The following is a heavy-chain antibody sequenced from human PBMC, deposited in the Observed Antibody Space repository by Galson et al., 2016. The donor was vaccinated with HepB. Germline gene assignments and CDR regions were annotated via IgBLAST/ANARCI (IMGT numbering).Heavy chain of an antibody. CDR2: IFHSGST. J-gene: IGHJ4*02. D-gene: IGHD2-15*01. CDR1: GGSVSSNYW. V-gene: IGHV4-4*02. CDR3: AIFDLGYCSGGSCSH. Sequence: GGSVSSNYWWTWVRQPPGQGLEWIGEIFHSGSTNYNPSLKSRVTISLDKSKDQFSLKLNSVTAADTAVYYCAIFDLGYCSGGSCSHWGQGILVTVSS.